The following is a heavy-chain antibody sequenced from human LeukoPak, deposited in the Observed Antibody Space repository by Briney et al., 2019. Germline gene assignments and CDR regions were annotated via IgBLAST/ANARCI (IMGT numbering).Heavy chain of an antibody. D-gene: IGHD2-2*01. CDR1: GGSISSSSYY. V-gene: IGHV4-39*01. CDR2: IYYSGST. CDR3: ASRLGYCSGTSCGTLDY. J-gene: IGHJ4*02. Sequence: PSETLSLTCTVSGGSISSSSYYWGWISQPPGKGLEWIGSIYYSGSTYYNPSLKSRVTISVDTSKNQFSLKLSSVTAADTAVYYCASRLGYCSGTSCGTLDYWGQGTLVTVSS.